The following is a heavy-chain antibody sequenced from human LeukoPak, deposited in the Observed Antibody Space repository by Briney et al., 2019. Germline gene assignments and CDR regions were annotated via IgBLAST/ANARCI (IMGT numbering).Heavy chain of an antibody. CDR1: GYTFTDYY. CDR2: MNPNSGNT. CDR3: ASRNCSSPSCFHDYYYYGMDV. J-gene: IGHJ6*02. D-gene: IGHD2-2*01. V-gene: IGHV1-8*02. Sequence: ASVKVSCKASGYTFTDYYIHWVRQATGQGLEWMGWMNPNSGNTGYAQKFQGRVTMTRNTSISTAYMELSSLTSEDTAVYYCASRNCSSPSCFHDYYYYGMDVWGQGTTVTVSS.